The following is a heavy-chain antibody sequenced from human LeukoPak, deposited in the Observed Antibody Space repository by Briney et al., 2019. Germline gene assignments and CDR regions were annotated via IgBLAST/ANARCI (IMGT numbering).Heavy chain of an antibody. CDR3: AMSGYCTSSSCYYYYGMDV. CDR1: GYTFTSHY. D-gene: IGHD2-2*03. J-gene: IGHJ6*02. V-gene: IGHV1-2*02. CDR2: INPNSGGT. Sequence: ASVKVSCKASGYTFTSHYMQWVRLAPGQGLEWMGWINPNSGGTNYAQKCQGRVTMTRDTSISTVYMELSRLSSDDTAVYYCAMSGYCTSSSCYYYYGMDVWGQGTTVTVSS.